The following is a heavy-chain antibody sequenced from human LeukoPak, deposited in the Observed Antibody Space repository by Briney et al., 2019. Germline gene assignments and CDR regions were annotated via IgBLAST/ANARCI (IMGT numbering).Heavy chain of an antibody. D-gene: IGHD3-10*01. J-gene: IGHJ6*02. V-gene: IGHV1-24*01. CDR2: FDPEDGET. CDR3: ATEAELAWAPYYYGLDV. CDR1: GNTLSELS. Sequence: ASVKVSCKVSGNTLSELSIHWVRQTPGEGLEWMGGFDPEDGETIYAEKFQARVTMTEDTSTDTAYMQLTNLRSEGTAVYFCATEAELAWAPYYYGLDVWGQGTTVTVSS.